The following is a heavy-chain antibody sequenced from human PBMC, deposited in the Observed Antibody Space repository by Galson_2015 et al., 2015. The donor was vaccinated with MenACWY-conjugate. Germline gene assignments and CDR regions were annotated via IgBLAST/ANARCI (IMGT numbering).Heavy chain of an antibody. Sequence: SLRLSCAASGFTFSTYGMHWVRQAPGKGLEWLSIISFDGGKKYYGDSVKGRFTISRDNSKNTLFLQLNSLTPDDTAVYYCAKGHIAMVGRYFHHWGQGTLVTVSS. CDR2: ISFDGGKK. CDR1: GFTFSTYG. CDR3: AKGHIAMVGRYFHH. J-gene: IGHJ1*01. V-gene: IGHV3-30*18. D-gene: IGHD6-19*01.